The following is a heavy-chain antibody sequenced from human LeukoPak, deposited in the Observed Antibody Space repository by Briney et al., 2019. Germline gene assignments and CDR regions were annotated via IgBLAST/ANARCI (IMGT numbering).Heavy chain of an antibody. D-gene: IGHD2-15*01. CDR2: INPNSGGT. V-gene: IGHV1-2*02. Sequence: ASVKVSCKASGYTFTGYYMHWVGQAPGQGLEWMGWINPNSGGTNYAQKFQGRVTMTRDTSISTAYMELSRLRSDDTAVYYCARDLGCSGGSCYPPNFDYWGQGTLVTVSS. CDR1: GYTFTGYY. J-gene: IGHJ4*02. CDR3: ARDLGCSGGSCYPPNFDY.